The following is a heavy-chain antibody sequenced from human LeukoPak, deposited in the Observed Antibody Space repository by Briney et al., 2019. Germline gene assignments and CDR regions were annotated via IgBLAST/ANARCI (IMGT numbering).Heavy chain of an antibody. Sequence: PSETLSLTCTVSGGSISSSSYYWGWIRQPPGKGLEWIGSIYYSGSTYYNPSLKSRVTISVDTSKNQLSLKLSSVTAADTALYYCARENGYRYDYWGQGTLVTVSS. V-gene: IGHV4-39*07. CDR1: GGSISSSSYY. CDR3: ARENGYRYDY. CDR2: IYYSGST. J-gene: IGHJ4*02. D-gene: IGHD5-18*01.